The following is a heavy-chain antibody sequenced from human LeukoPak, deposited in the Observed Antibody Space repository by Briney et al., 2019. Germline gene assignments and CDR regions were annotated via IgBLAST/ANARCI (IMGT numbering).Heavy chain of an antibody. V-gene: IGHV3-23*01. Sequence: EGSLRLSCAASGFTFSSYAMSWVRQAPGKGLEWVSDISGSGGSTYYADSVKGRFTISRDNSKNTLYLQMSSLRAEDTAVYYCAKRSDYYTGQGYFQHWGQGTLVTVSS. CDR2: ISGSGGST. CDR1: GFTFSSYA. CDR3: AKRSDYYTGQGYFQH. D-gene: IGHD3-3*01. J-gene: IGHJ1*01.